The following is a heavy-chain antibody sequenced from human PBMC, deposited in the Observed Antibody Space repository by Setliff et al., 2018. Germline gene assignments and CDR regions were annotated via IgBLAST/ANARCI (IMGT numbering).Heavy chain of an antibody. V-gene: IGHV4-30-4*08. CDR3: ARGRAGTLVTALLTPRTVFLRCWFDP. CDR2: IYYSGST. CDR1: GGSISSGDYY. D-gene: IGHD2-21*02. Sequence: LSLTCTVSGGSISSGDYYWSWIRQPPGKGLEWIGYIYYSGSTYYNPSLKSRVTISVDTSKNQFSLKLSSVTAADTAVYYCARGRAGTLVTALLTPRTVFLRCWFDPWGQGTQVTVSS. J-gene: IGHJ5*02.